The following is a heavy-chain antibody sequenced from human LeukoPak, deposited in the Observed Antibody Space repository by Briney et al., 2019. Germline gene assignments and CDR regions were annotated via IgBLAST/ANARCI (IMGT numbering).Heavy chain of an antibody. CDR3: ARDWLEDSSSWIYFDY. D-gene: IGHD6-13*01. V-gene: IGHV1-46*01. CDR2: INPSGGST. Sequence: ASVKVSCKASGYTFTSYYMHWVRQAPGQGLEWMGIINPSGGSTSYAQKFQGRVTMTRDMSTSTVYMELSSLRSEDTAVYYCARDWLEDSSSWIYFDYWGQGTLVTVSS. J-gene: IGHJ4*02. CDR1: GYTFTSYY.